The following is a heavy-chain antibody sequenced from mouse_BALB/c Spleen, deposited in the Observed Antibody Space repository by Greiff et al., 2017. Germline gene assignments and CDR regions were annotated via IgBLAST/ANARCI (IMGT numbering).Heavy chain of an antibody. CDR3: ARDPDYGYYFDY. J-gene: IGHJ2*01. D-gene: IGHD1-1*01. Sequence: EVMLVESGGGLVQPGGSRKLSCAASGFTFSSFGMHWVRQAPEKGLEWVAYISSGSSTIYYADTVKGRFTISRDNPKNTLFLQMTSLRSEDTAMYYCARDPDYGYYFDYWGQGTTLTVSS. V-gene: IGHV5-17*02. CDR1: GFTFSSFG. CDR2: ISSGSSTI.